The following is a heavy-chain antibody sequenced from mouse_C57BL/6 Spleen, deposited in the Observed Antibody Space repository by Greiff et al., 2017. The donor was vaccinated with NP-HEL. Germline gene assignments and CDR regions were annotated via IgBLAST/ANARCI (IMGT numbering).Heavy chain of an antibody. CDR1: GYTFTDYN. J-gene: IGHJ3*01. V-gene: IGHV1-22*01. Sequence: EVQLQQSGPELVKPGASVKMSCKASGYTFTDYNMHWVKQSHGKSLEWIGYINPNNGGTSYNQKFKGKATLTVNKASSTAYMELSSLTSDDSAVYYWSFYYWVFAYWGQGTLVTVSA. D-gene: IGHD2-1*01. CDR3: SFYYWVFAY. CDR2: INPNNGGT.